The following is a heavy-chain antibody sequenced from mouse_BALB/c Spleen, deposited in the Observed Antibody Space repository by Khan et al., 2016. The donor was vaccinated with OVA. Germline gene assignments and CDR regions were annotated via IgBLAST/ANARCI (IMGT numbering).Heavy chain of an antibody. CDR1: GYSITSDYA. Sequence: VQLQESGPGLVKPSQSLSLTCTVTGYSITSDYAWNWIRQFPGNKLEWMGYISYSGSTNYNPALKSRISITRDTSKNQFFLQLNSVTTEDTATYYCARDDSQYNYAMDYWGQGTSVTVSS. D-gene: IGHD2-4*01. J-gene: IGHJ4*01. CDR3: ARDDSQYNYAMDY. CDR2: ISYSGST. V-gene: IGHV3-2*02.